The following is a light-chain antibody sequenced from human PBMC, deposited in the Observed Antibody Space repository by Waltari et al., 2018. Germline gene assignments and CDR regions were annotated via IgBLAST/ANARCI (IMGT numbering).Light chain of an antibody. J-gene: IGLJ2*01. CDR3: AAWDDSLTGVV. V-gene: IGLV1-44*01. CDR2: SNT. Sequence: QSVLNQPPSASGTPGQRVTISCSGGSSNIGCNTVIGYQQLPVTAPKLLIHSNTHRPSGVPDLCSGSRSGTSASLAISGLQSEDEADYSCAAWDDSLTGVVFGGGTKLTVL. CDR1: SSNIGCNT.